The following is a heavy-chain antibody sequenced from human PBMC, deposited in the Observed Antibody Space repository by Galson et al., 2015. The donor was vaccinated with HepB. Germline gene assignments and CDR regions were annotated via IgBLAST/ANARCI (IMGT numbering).Heavy chain of an antibody. CDR2: ISVSGTYT. CDR3: AKRALGTATTSYYFDY. J-gene: IGHJ4*02. CDR1: GFTFSSYA. V-gene: IGHV3-23*01. Sequence: SGFTFSSYAMSWVRRAPGKGLERVSAISVSGTYTYYADSVKGRFTISRDDSKNTLYLQMNSLRAEDTAIYYCAKRALGTATTSYYFDYWGQGTLVTVSS. D-gene: IGHD7-27*01.